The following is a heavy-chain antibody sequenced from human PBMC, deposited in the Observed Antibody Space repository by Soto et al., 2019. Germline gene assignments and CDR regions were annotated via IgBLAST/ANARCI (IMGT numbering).Heavy chain of an antibody. CDR2: INSDGSST. V-gene: IGHV3-74*01. D-gene: IGHD2-15*01. Sequence: HPGGSLRLSCAASGFTFNIYWMHWVRQAPGKGLVWVSRINSDGSSTTYADSVKGRFTISRDNAKNTLYLQMNSLRAEDTAVYYCARDQTYTPDYWGQGTLVTVPQ. J-gene: IGHJ4*02. CDR1: GFTFNIYW. CDR3: ARDQTYTPDY.